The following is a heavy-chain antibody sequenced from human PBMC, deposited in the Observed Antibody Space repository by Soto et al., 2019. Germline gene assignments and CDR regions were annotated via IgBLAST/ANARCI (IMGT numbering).Heavy chain of an antibody. J-gene: IGHJ6*02. V-gene: IGHV1-69*13. Sequence: ASVKVSCKASGGTFSSYAISWVRQAPGQGLEWMGGIIPIFGTANYAQKFQGRVTITADESMSTAYMELSSLRSEDTAVYYCARTIFGYYYYGMDVWGQGTTVTVSS. CDR1: GGTFSSYA. CDR2: IIPIFGTA. CDR3: ARTIFGYYYYGMDV. D-gene: IGHD3-3*01.